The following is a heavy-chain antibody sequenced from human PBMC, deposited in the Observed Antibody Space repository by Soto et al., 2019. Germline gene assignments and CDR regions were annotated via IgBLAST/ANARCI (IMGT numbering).Heavy chain of an antibody. V-gene: IGHV3-30*03. CDR3: GAGQYFSDY. Sequence: QVQLVESGGGVVQPGRSLRLSCAASGFTFSSYGMHWVRQAPGKGLEWVALISYDGSDKYYADSVKGRFTISRDNSKTPLYLQMNSLRVEDTAVYYCGAGQYFSDYWGQGTLVTVSS. CDR1: GFTFSSYG. CDR2: ISYDGSDK. J-gene: IGHJ4*02. D-gene: IGHD6-13*01.